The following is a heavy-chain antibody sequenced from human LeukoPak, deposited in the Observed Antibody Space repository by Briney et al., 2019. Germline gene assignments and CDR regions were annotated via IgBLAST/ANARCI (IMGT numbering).Heavy chain of an antibody. CDR1: GFTFSSYA. CDR2: ISYDGSNK. CDR3: ARDKGGRIAADYFDY. V-gene: IGHV3-30-3*01. D-gene: IGHD6-13*01. J-gene: IGHJ4*02. Sequence: GGSLRLSCAASGFTFSSYAMHWVRQAPGKGLEWVAVISYDGSNKYYADSVKGRFTISRDNSKNTLYLQMNSLRAEDTAVYYCARDKGGRIAADYFDYWGQGTLVTVSS.